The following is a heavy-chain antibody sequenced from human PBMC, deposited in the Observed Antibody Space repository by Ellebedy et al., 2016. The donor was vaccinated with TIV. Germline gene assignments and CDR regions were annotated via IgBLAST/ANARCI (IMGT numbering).Heavy chain of an antibody. CDR2: INPSGGST. CDR1: GYTFTSYY. CDR3: ARSFQQIAVAGTPVSYGMDV. D-gene: IGHD6-19*01. V-gene: IGHV1-46*01. Sequence: AASVKVSCKASGYTFTSYYMHWVRQAPGQGLEWMGIINPSGGSTSYAQKFQGRVTMTRDTSTSTVYMELSSLRSEDTAVYYCARSFQQIAVAGTPVSYGMDVWGQGTTVTVSS. J-gene: IGHJ6*02.